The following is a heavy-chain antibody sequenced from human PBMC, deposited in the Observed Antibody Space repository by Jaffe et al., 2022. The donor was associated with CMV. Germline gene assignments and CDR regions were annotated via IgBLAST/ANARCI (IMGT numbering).Heavy chain of an antibody. D-gene: IGHD5-12*01. J-gene: IGHJ3*02. CDR2: ISSSGSTI. CDR1: GFTFSSYE. Sequence: EVQLVESGGGLVQPGGSLRLSCAASGFTFSSYEMNWVRQAPGKGLEWVSYISSSGSTIYYADSVKGRFTISRDNAKNSLYLQMNSLRAEDTAVYYCAREAWYHYRDAFDIWGQGTMVTVSS. V-gene: IGHV3-48*03. CDR3: AREAWYHYRDAFDI.